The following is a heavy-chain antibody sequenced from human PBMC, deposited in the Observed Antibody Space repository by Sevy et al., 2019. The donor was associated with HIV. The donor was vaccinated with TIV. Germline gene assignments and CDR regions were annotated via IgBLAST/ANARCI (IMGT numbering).Heavy chain of an antibody. J-gene: IGHJ4*02. CDR3: VRADPAQHFDS. CDR2: IDPSAGNA. Sequence: ASVKDSCKASGDTFTNNYMHWVRQAPGQGLEWMGIIDPSAGNASYAQRFQGRVTMTRDTSTSTLYMDLNSLRSEDTAVYYCVRADPAQHFDSWGQRTLVTVSS. CDR1: GDTFTNNY. V-gene: IGHV1-46*01.